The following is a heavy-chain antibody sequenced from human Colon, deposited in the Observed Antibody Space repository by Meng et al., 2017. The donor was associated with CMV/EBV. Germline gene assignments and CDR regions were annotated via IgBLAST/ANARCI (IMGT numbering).Heavy chain of an antibody. J-gene: IGHJ6*02. CDR2: IFYNGST. V-gene: IGHV4-39*07. D-gene: IGHD3-10*01. CDR3: ARTNRMFRGDLGMDV. CDR1: GRSISSSSYS. Sequence: SETLSLTCTVSGRSISSSSYSWAWIRQPPGTGLEWIGTIFYNGSTSYIPSLKSRISMSVDTSQNQFSLKLSSVSAADTALYYCARTNRMFRGDLGMDVWGQGTTVTVSS.